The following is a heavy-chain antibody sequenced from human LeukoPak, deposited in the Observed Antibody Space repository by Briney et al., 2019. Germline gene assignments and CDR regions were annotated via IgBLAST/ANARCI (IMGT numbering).Heavy chain of an antibody. V-gene: IGHV3-48*03. CDR1: GFTFSSYE. Sequence: GGSLRPSCAASGFTFSSYEMNWVRQAPGKGLEWVSYISSSGSTIYYADSVEGRFTISRDNAKNSLYLQMNSLRAEDTAVYYCSVYDSSGYKTFDYWGQGTLVTVSS. J-gene: IGHJ4*02. CDR3: SVYDSSGYKTFDY. CDR2: ISSSGSTI. D-gene: IGHD3-22*01.